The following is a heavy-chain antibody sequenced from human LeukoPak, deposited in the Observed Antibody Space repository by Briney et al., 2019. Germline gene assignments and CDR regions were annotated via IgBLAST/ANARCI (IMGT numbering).Heavy chain of an antibody. V-gene: IGHV1-69*04. CDR3: ARGPLAVAAWFDY. Sequence: SVKVSCKASGGTFSSYAISWVRQAPGQGLEWMGRIIPILGMANYAQKFQGRVTITADKSTSTAYMELSSLRSEDTAVYYCARGPLAVAAWFDYWGQGTLVTVSS. D-gene: IGHD6-19*01. CDR1: GGTFSSYA. CDR2: IIPILGMA. J-gene: IGHJ4*02.